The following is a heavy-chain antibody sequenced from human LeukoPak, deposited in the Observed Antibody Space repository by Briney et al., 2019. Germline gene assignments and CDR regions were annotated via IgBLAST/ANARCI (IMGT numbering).Heavy chain of an antibody. CDR1: GFTFSSYS. D-gene: IGHD6-19*01. J-gene: IGHJ4*02. V-gene: IGHV3-21*01. CDR2: ISSSSSYI. CDR3: ARDGYRSGWEVE. Sequence: GGSLRLSCAASGFTFSSYSMNWVRQAPGKGLEWVSSISSSSSYIYYADSVKGRFTISRDNAKNSLYLQMNSLRAEDTAVYYCARDGYRSGWEVEWGQGTLVTVSS.